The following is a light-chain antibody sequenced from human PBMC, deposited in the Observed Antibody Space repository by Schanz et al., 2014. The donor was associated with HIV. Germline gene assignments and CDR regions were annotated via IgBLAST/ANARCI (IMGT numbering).Light chain of an antibody. CDR2: RND. Sequence: QSVLTQPPSASGTPGQRVTISCSGSSSNIGNNFVYWYQQFPGTSPKLLIYRNDQRPSGVPDRFSGSKSGTSASLAISGLQSEDEADYYCAAWDVNLNGPVFGGGTKLTVL. V-gene: IGLV1-44*01. CDR3: AAWDVNLNGPV. J-gene: IGLJ2*01. CDR1: SSNIGNNF.